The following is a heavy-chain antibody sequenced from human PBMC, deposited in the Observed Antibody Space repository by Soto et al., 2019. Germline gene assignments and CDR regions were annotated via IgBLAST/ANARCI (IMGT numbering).Heavy chain of an antibody. D-gene: IGHD3-10*01. V-gene: IGHV4-59*01. CDR2: IYYSGST. CDR3: ARDGGLGFGASQCAFDI. Sequence: SETLSLTCTVSGGSISSYYWSWIRQPPGKGLEWIGYIYYSGSTNYNPSLKSRVTISVDTSKNQFSLKLSSVTAADTAVYYCARDGGLGFGASQCAFDIWGQGTMVTVSS. CDR1: GGSISSYY. J-gene: IGHJ3*02.